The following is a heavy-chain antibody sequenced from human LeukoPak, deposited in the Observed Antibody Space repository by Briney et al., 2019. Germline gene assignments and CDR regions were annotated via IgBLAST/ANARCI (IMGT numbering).Heavy chain of an antibody. CDR1: GFTFGRDD. V-gene: IGHV3-23*01. D-gene: IGHD3-22*01. CDR2: ITPNADRT. CDR3: AIMHGYYDGSGYWVQ. J-gene: IGHJ1*01. Sequence: GGSLRLSLAACGFTFGRDDMSWVRRAPGKGREWVSFITPNADRTSYADSVEGRFTISRDNPRNTLYMQMNSLRDEDTALYYCAIMHGYYDGSGYWVQWGQGTLVTVSS.